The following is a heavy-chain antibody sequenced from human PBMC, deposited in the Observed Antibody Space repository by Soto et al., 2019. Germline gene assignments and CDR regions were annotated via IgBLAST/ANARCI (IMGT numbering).Heavy chain of an antibody. CDR3: AKDCKSGSGWYWDY. J-gene: IGHJ4*02. D-gene: IGHD6-19*01. CDR2: ISGSGNTA. Sequence: PGGSLRLSCAASGFTFSSYAMSWVRQAPGKGLEWVSGISGSGNTAYYADSVKGRFTISRDNSKNTLYLQMNSLRVEDTALYYRAKDCKSGSGWYWDYWGQGTLVTVSS. CDR1: GFTFSSYA. V-gene: IGHV3-23*01.